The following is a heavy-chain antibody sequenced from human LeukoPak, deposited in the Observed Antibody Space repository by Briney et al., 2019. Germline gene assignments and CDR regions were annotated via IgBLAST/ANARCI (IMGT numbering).Heavy chain of an antibody. CDR3: ARVPGGLEWADFDY. CDR2: ISSSSSDI. CDR1: GFTFSTHS. J-gene: IGHJ4*02. Sequence: PGGSLRLSCAASGFTFSTHSMNWVRQAPGKGLEWVSCISSSSSDIYYADSVKGRFTISRDSAKNSLYLQMSSLRAEDTAVYYCARVPGGLEWADFDYWGQGTLVTVSS. V-gene: IGHV3-21*01. D-gene: IGHD3-3*01.